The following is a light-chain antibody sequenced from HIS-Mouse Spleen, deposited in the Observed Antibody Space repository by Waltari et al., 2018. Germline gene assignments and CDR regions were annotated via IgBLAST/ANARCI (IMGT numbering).Light chain of an antibody. Sequence: QSALTQPASVSGSPGQSITISCTGTSSDVGGYNYVSWYQQHQGKAPKLMLYDVSNRPSGVSNRFSGSKSGNTASLTISGLQAEDEADYYCSSYTSSSFNVVFGGGTKLTVL. V-gene: IGLV2-14*03. CDR3: SSYTSSSFNVV. CDR2: DVS. J-gene: IGLJ2*01. CDR1: SSDVGGYNY.